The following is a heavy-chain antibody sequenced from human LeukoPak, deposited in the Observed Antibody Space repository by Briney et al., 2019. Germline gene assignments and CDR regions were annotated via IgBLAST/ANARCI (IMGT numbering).Heavy chain of an antibody. Sequence: SETLSLTCAAYSGSLSGYYGSWIRQSPGKGLEWIGEINHSGGTNYNPSLKSRVTISVDTSKNQFSLNLSSVTPEDTAVYYCARGKYTSFDNWGQGTLVTVSS. CDR2: INHSGGT. J-gene: IGHJ4*02. CDR3: ARGKYTSFDN. V-gene: IGHV4-34*01. CDR1: SGSLSGYY. D-gene: IGHD6-6*01.